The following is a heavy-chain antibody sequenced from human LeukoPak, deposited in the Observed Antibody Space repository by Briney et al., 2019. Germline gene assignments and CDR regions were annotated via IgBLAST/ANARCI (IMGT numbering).Heavy chain of an antibody. CDR1: GGTFSSYA. CDR3: ARVSSGYYYDSIGSSRHHLFDY. D-gene: IGHD3-22*01. CDR2: IIPIFGTA. Sequence: SVKVSCKASGGTFSSYAISWVRQAPGQGLEWMGGIIPIFGTANYAQKFQGRVTITADESTSTAYMELSSLRSEDTAVYSCARVSSGYYYDSIGSSRHHLFDYGGQGTLVTVSS. J-gene: IGHJ4*02. V-gene: IGHV1-69*13.